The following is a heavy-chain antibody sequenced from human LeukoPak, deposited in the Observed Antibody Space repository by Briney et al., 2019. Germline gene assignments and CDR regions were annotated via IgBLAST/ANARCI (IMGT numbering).Heavy chain of an antibody. CDR3: VKEAGGPFDY. V-gene: IGHV3-64D*06. Sequence: PGGSLRLSCSASGFTFSSYAMHWVRQAPGKGLEYVSAISSNGGSTYYADSVKGRFTISRDNSKNTLYLQMSGLRAEDTAVYYCVKEAGGPFDYWGQGTLVTVSS. D-gene: IGHD3-10*01. CDR2: ISSNGGST. J-gene: IGHJ4*02. CDR1: GFTFSSYA.